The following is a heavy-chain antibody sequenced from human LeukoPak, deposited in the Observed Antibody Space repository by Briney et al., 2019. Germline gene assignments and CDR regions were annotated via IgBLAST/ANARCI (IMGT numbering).Heavy chain of an antibody. D-gene: IGHD5-18*01. CDR2: IKQDGSEK. J-gene: IGHJ4*02. CDR3: GRCGYSYGPNDY. Sequence: GGCLSLSCAVSGFTLSSYWMSWVRQAPGKGLEWVGNIKQDGSEKYYVDSVKGRFTISRDNANNSLYLQMNSRVAEYTAVYCCGRCGYSYGPNDYWGQGTLVPVPS. V-gene: IGHV3-7*01. CDR1: GFTLSSYW.